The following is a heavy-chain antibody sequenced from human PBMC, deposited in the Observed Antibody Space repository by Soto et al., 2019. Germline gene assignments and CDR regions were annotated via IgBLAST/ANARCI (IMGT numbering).Heavy chain of an antibody. D-gene: IGHD7-27*01. V-gene: IGHV4-30-4*01. J-gene: IGHJ4*02. CDR1: GGSISTVDYW. CDR2: IYDGGRT. Sequence: QVQLQESGPGLVKPSQTLSLTCTVSGGSISTVDYWWSWIRQSPDMGLEWIGHIYDGGRTYNNPSLESRGTMSADTSKSQLHLTLSSVSAADTAVYSCARGPSGDKVDSWGQGTLVTVSS. CDR3: ARGPSGDKVDS.